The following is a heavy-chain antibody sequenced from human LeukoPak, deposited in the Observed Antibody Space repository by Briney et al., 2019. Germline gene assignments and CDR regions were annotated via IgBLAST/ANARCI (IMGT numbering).Heavy chain of an antibody. V-gene: IGHV3-7*01. D-gene: IGHD6-13*01. J-gene: IGHJ4*02. CDR3: ARSDSSSWYTTVDY. CDR1: GFTFSSYW. Sequence: PGGSLRLSCAASGFTFSSYWMSWVRQAPGKGLEWVANIKQEGSEKYYLDSVKGRFTISRDNAKNSLYLQMNSLRAEDTAVYYCARSDSSSWYTTVDYWGQGTLVTVSS. CDR2: IKQEGSEK.